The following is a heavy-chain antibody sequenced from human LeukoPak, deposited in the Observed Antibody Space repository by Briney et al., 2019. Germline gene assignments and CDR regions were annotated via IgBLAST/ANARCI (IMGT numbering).Heavy chain of an antibody. V-gene: IGHV3-30*02. CDR1: GFTFSSYG. J-gene: IGHJ6*03. Sequence: GGSLRLSCAASGFTFSSYGMHWVRQAPGKGLEWVAFIRYDGSNKYYADSVKGRFTISRDNSKNTLYLQMNSLISEDTAVYYCAKDSRTMIGYMDVWGKGTTVTVSS. CDR2: IRYDGSNK. CDR3: AKDSRTMIGYMDV. D-gene: IGHD3-10*02.